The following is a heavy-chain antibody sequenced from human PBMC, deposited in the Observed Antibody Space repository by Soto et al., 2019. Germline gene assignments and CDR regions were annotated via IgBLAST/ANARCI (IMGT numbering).Heavy chain of an antibody. CDR1: GYTFNRYY. D-gene: IGHD2-8*02. CDR3: ARDHGWWSFDY. CDR2: INPNSGGT. Sequence: GASVKVSCKASGYTFNRYYIHWVRLAPGQGLEWMGWINPNSGGTNYAEKFQGRVTMTRDTSISTAYMELSSLRSDDTAVYYCARDHGWWSFDYWGQGALVTVS. V-gene: IGHV1-2*02. J-gene: IGHJ4*02.